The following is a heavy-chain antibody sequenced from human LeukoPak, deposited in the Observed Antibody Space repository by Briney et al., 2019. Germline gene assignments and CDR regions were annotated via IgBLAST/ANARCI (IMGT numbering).Heavy chain of an antibody. CDR3: ASLLRRYYYYGMDV. D-gene: IGHD3-3*01. CDR1: GGSISSGGYS. V-gene: IGHV4-30-2*01. CDR2: IYHSGST. Sequence: SQTLSLTCAVSGGSISSGGYSWSWIRQPPGKGLEWIGYIYHSGSTYYNPSLKSRVTISVDTSKNQFSLKLSSVTAADTAVYYCASLLRRYYYYGMDVWGQGTTVTVSS. J-gene: IGHJ6*02.